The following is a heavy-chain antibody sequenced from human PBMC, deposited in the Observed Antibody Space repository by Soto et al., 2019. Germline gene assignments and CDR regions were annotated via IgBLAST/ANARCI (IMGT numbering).Heavy chain of an antibody. J-gene: IGHJ4*02. CDR3: AKDRGSTEYYFDY. V-gene: IGHV3-9*01. CDR2: ISWNSGSI. D-gene: IGHD3-10*01. CDR1: GFTFDDYA. Sequence: GGSLRLSCAASGFTFDDYAMHWVRQAPGKGLEWVSGISWNSGSIGYADSVKGRFTISRDNAKNSLYLQMNSLRAEDTALYYCAKDRGSTEYYFDYWGQGTLVTVSS.